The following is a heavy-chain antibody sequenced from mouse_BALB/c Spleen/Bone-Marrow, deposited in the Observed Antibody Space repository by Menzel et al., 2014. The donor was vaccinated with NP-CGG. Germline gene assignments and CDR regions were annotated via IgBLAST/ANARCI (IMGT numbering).Heavy chain of an antibody. D-gene: IGHD2-14*01. J-gene: IGHJ4*01. Sequence: QVQLKDSGAELVRPGSSVKISCKASGYAFSSYWMNWVKQWPGQGLEWIGQIYPGDGDTNYNGNFKDKATLTVDRSSSTAFMQLSSLTSEDSAVYFCARWYRDPHFAMDYWGPGTSVTVSS. CDR2: IYPGDGDT. CDR3: ARWYRDPHFAMDY. CDR1: GYAFSSYW. V-gene: IGHV1-80*01.